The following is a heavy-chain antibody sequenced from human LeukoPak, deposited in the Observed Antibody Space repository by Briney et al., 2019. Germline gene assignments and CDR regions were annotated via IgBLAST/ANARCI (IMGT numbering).Heavy chain of an antibody. CDR1: GDSISSGSYY. V-gene: IGHV4-61*02. CDR2: IYTSGRA. J-gene: IGHJ4*02. D-gene: IGHD3-9*01. CDR3: ARTYYDKLTGYYSGGGPFDY. Sequence: PSETLSLTCTVSGDSISSGSYYWRWIRQPPGKGLEWIGRIYTSGRANYNPSRKSRVTVLVDTSKKQFSLKLSSVTAADTAVYYCARTYYDKLTGYYSGGGPFDYWGQGTLVTVSS.